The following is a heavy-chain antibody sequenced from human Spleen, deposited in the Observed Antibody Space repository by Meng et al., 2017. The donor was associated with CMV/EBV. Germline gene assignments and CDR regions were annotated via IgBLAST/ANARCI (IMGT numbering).Heavy chain of an antibody. CDR2: IIPIFGTA. V-gene: IGHV1-69*05. CDR1: GGTFSSYA. Sequence: SVKVSCKASGGTFSSYAISWVRQAPGQGLEWKGGIIPIFGTANYAQKFQGRVTITTDESTSTAYMELSSLRSEDTAVYYCARDFYQYDSSGYYEDNFDIWGQGTMVTVSS. D-gene: IGHD3-22*01. CDR3: ARDFYQYDSSGYYEDNFDI. J-gene: IGHJ3*02.